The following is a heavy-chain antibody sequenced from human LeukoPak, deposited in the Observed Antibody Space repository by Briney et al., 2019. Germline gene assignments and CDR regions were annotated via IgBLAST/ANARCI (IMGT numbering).Heavy chain of an antibody. J-gene: IGHJ4*02. D-gene: IGHD1/OR15-1a*01. V-gene: IGHV4-31*03. Sequence: SQTLSLTSTVSGGSITSGGYYWSWIRQHPGKGLEWIGYIYYSGSTYYNPSLKSRVTISVDTSKNQFSLMLTSVTAADTAVYYCARGNMRTIATDYWGQGTLVTVSS. CDR1: GGSITSGGYY. CDR2: IYYSGST. CDR3: ARGNMRTIATDY.